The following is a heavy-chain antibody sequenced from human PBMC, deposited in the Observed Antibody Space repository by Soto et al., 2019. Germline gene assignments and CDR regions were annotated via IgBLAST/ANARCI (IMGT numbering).Heavy chain of an antibody. CDR2: VNYSGST. CDR3: ARVGHPPSFDY. V-gene: IGHV4-59*12. Sequence: QVQLQESGPGLVKPSETLSLTCTVSGASIRSYYWTWIRQSPGKGLEWIGYVNYSGSTSYNPSLRSRVTTSVDTSKTHFSLNLTSVTAADTAVYYWARVGHPPSFDYWGQGTLVTVAA. CDR1: GASIRSYY. D-gene: IGHD2-15*01. J-gene: IGHJ4*02.